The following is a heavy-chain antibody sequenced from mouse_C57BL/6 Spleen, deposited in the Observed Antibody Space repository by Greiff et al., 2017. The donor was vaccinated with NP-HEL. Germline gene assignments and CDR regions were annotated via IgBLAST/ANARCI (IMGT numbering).Heavy chain of an antibody. D-gene: IGHD2-3*01. Sequence: VQLQQSGAELVRPGASVTLSCKASGYTFTDYEMHWVKQTPVHGLEWIGAIDPETGGTAYNQKFKGKAILTADKSSSTAYMELRSLTSEDSAVYYCTSHRWLLRFDYWGQGTTLTVSS. V-gene: IGHV1-15*01. CDR2: IDPETGGT. J-gene: IGHJ2*01. CDR1: GYTFTDYE. CDR3: TSHRWLLRFDY.